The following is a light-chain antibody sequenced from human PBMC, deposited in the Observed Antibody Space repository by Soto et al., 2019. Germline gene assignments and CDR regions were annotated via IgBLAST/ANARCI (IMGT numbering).Light chain of an antibody. CDR3: CSYAAGDSFK. V-gene: IGLV2-11*01. Sequence: QSALTQPRSVSGSPGQSVTLSCTGTSSDVGAYNYVSWHQQHPGKAPKLVIYDVTQRPSGVPDRFSASKSGITASLTISVLQAEDEADYYCCSYAAGDSFKFGGGTKVTVL. CDR1: SSDVGAYNY. CDR2: DVT. J-gene: IGLJ2*01.